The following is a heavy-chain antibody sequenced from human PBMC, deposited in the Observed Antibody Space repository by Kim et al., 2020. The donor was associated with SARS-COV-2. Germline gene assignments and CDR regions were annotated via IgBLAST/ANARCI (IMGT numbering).Heavy chain of an antibody. CDR2: ISPKTGYR. J-gene: IGHJ4*02. Sequence: ASVKVSCGASGYTFATYGISWVRQAPGQGLEWMGWISPKTGYRNYAQKLQGRVTMSADTFTSTAYMELRSLRSDDTAVYYCARDHDYESTGYRPGFDYWGQGTLVTVSS. V-gene: IGHV1-18*01. CDR3: ARDHDYESTGYRPGFDY. CDR1: GYTFATYG. D-gene: IGHD3-22*01.